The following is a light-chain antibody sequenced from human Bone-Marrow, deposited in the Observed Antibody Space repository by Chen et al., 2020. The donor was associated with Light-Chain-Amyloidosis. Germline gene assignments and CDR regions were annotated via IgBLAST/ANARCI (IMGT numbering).Light chain of an antibody. J-gene: IGLJ3*02. CDR3: QVWDRSSDRPV. CDR2: DDS. CDR1: NIGSTT. Sequence: SYVLTQPSSLSVAPGQPATLACGGNNIGSTTVHWYQQTPGQAPLLVVYDDSDRPSGIPERLSGSNSGNTATLTISRVEAGDEADYYCQVWDRSSDRPVFGGGTKLTVL. V-gene: IGLV3-21*02.